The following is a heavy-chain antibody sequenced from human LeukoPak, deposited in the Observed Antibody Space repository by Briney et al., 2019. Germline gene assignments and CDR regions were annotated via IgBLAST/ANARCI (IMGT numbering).Heavy chain of an antibody. V-gene: IGHV1-69*04. J-gene: IGHJ5*02. CDR3: ARHDYDIFSAWFDP. D-gene: IGHD3-9*01. Sequence: SVKVSCKASGGTFSSYAISWVRQAPGQGLEWMGRIIPILGIANYAQKFQGRVTITADKSTSTAYMELSSLRSEHTAVYYCARHDYDIFSAWFDPWGQGTLVTVSS. CDR2: IIPILGIA. CDR1: GGTFSSYA.